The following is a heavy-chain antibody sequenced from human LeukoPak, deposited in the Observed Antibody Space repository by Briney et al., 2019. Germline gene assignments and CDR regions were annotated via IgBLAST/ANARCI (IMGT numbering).Heavy chain of an antibody. V-gene: IGHV3-30*01. J-gene: IGHJ3*02. Sequence: GGSLRLSCAASGFTFSSYAMHWVRQAPGKGLEWVAVISYDGSNKYYADSVKCRFTISRDNSKNTLYLQMNSLRAEDTAVYYCAREDYDSSGYYTLGAFDIWGQGTMVTVSS. CDR1: GFTFSSYA. CDR2: ISYDGSNK. CDR3: AREDYDSSGYYTLGAFDI. D-gene: IGHD3-22*01.